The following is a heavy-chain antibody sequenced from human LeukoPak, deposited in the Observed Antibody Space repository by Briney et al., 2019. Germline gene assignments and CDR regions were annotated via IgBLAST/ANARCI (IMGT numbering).Heavy chain of an antibody. V-gene: IGHV3-7*01. CDR1: GFTFSSYW. CDR3: GRDRFGPSVHLDY. CDR2: IKQDGSEK. J-gene: IGHJ4*02. D-gene: IGHD3-10*01. Sequence: PGGSLRLSCAASGFTFSSYWMSWVRQAPGKGLEWVANIKQDGSEKYYVDSVKGRFTISRDNAKNSLYLQMNSLRAEDTAVYYCGRDRFGPSVHLDYWGQGTLVTVSS.